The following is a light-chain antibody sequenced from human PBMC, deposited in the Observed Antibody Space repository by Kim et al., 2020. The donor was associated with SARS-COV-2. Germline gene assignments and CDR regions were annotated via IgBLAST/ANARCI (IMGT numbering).Light chain of an antibody. CDR3: SSYTSSSWV. V-gene: IGLV2-14*04. J-gene: IGLJ3*02. CDR2: NVS. CDR1: NSDVGGYNY. Sequence: PAQWITISRTETNSDVGGYNYVSWYQQHPGKAPKLMIYNVSKRPSGVSNRFSGSKSGNTASLTISGLQAEDEADYYCSSYTSSSWVFGGGTQLTVL.